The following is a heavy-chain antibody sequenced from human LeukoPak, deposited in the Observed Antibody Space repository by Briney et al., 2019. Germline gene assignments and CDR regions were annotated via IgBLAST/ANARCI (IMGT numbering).Heavy chain of an antibody. CDR2: IYTSGST. CDR1: GGSISSYY. J-gene: IGHJ5*02. CDR3: ARDPYYGGKGWFDP. D-gene: IGHD4-23*01. Sequence: ASETLSLTCTVSGGSISSYYWSWIRQPAGKGLEWIGRIYTSGSTYYNPSLKSRVTISVDTSKNQFSLKLSSVTAADTAVYYCARDPYYGGKGWFDPWGQGTLVTVSS. V-gene: IGHV4-4*07.